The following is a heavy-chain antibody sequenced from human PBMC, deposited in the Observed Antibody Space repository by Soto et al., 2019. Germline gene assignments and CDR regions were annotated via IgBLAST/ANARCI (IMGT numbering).Heavy chain of an antibody. CDR3: ARDHDALST. CDR2: IYSGGST. Sequence: GESLKISCAASGFTVSSNYMSWVRQAPGKGPEWVSVIYSGGSTYYADSVKGRFTISRDNSKNTLYLQMNSLRAEDTAVYYCARDHDALSTWGQGTLVTVSS. V-gene: IGHV3-66*01. D-gene: IGHD6-13*01. J-gene: IGHJ5*02. CDR1: GFTVSSNY.